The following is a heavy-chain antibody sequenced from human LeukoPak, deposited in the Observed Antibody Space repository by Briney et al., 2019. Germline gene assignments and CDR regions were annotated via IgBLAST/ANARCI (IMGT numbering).Heavy chain of an antibody. V-gene: IGHV5-51*01. CDR1: GYSFTNYR. CDR3: ARQYSSGWFDY. D-gene: IGHD6-19*01. Sequence: GESLRISCKGSGYSFTNYRIAWMRQMPGKGLEWMGIIYPGDSDTRYSPSFQGQVTISADKSISTAYLQWSSLKASDTAMYSCARQYSSGWFDYWGQGTLVTVSS. J-gene: IGHJ4*02. CDR2: IYPGDSDT.